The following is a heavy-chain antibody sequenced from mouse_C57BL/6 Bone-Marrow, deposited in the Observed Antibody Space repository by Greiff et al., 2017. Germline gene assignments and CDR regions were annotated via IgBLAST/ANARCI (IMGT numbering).Heavy chain of an antibody. J-gene: IGHJ1*03. Sequence: VKLVESGPELVKPGASVKISCTASGYTFTDYYINWVKQRPGQGLEWIGWIFPGSGSTYYNEKFKGKATLTVDKSSSTAYMLLSSLTSEDSAVYFCAREVYDGYFDWYFDVWGTGTTVTVSS. V-gene: IGHV1-75*01. D-gene: IGHD2-3*01. CDR1: GYTFTDYY. CDR2: IFPGSGST. CDR3: AREVYDGYFDWYFDV.